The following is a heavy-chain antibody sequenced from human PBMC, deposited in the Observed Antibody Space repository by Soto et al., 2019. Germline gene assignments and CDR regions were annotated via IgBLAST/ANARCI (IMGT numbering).Heavy chain of an antibody. D-gene: IGHD3-3*01. CDR2: ISSSSSYI. CDR1: GFTFSSYS. CDR3: ASCEYYDVWSGYYSAYYYIDV. J-gene: IGHJ6*03. Sequence: EVQLVESGGGLVKPAGSLRLSCAASGFTFSSYSMNWVRQAPGKGLEWVSSISSSSSYIYYADSVKGRFTISRDNAKNSLYPQMNSLRPEYTAVYYCASCEYYDVWSGYYSAYYYIDVLGKGTAFTVSS. V-gene: IGHV3-21*01.